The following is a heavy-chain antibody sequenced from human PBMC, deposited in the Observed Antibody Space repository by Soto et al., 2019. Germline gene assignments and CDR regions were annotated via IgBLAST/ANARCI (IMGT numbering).Heavy chain of an antibody. Sequence: PSETLSLTCAVYGGSFSGYYWSWIRQPPGKGLEWIGEINHSGSTNYNPSLKSRVTISVDTSKNQFSLKLSSVTAADTAVYYCARGFHRAAPYYYYYMDVWGKGTTVTVS. CDR2: INHSGST. D-gene: IGHD6-13*01. J-gene: IGHJ6*03. CDR3: ARGFHRAAPYYYYYMDV. V-gene: IGHV4-34*01. CDR1: GGSFSGYY.